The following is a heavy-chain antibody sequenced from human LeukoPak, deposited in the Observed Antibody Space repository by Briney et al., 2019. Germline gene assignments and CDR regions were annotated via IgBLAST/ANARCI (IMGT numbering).Heavy chain of an antibody. Sequence: SETLSLTCAVYGGSFSGYYWSWIRQPPGKGLEWIGEINHSGSTNYNPSLKSRVTISVDTSKNQFSLKLSSVTAADTAVYYCARVRAEGVNDAFDIWGQGTMVTVSS. CDR3: ARVRAEGVNDAFDI. D-gene: IGHD2-21*01. J-gene: IGHJ3*02. CDR1: GGSFSGYY. V-gene: IGHV4-34*01. CDR2: INHSGST.